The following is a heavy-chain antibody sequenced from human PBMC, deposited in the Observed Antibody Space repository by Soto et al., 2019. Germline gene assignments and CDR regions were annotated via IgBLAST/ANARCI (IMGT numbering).Heavy chain of an antibody. CDR3: ARGWGRIDY. J-gene: IGHJ4*02. CDR1: GGSFSGYY. Sequence: QVQLQQWGAGLLKPSETLSLTCAVYGGSFSGYYWNWIRQPPGKGLEWIGEINHSGSNNYNPSLKSRVTLSVDTSKNQFSLKLSSVTAADTAVYYCARGWGRIDYWGQGTLVTVSS. D-gene: IGHD7-27*01. V-gene: IGHV4-34*01. CDR2: INHSGSN.